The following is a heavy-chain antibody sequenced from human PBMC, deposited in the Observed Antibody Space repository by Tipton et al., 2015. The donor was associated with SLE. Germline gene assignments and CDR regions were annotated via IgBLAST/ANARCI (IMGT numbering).Heavy chain of an antibody. D-gene: IGHD1-1*01. J-gene: IGHJ4*02. V-gene: IGHV1-18*04. CDR3: ARDLEGDPYYFDY. CDR1: GYTFIDYY. Sequence: QLVQSGPEVKKPGASVKVSCKTSGYTFIDYYIHWVRQAPGQGLEWMGWIGAYNGDTDYAQKFQGRVTMTTDTSTSTAYMELRSLRSDDTAVFYCARDLEGDPYYFDYWGQGTLVTVSS. CDR2: IGAYNGDT.